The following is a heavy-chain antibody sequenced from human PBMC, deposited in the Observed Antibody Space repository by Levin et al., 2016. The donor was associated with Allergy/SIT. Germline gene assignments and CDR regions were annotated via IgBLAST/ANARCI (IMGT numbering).Heavy chain of an antibody. J-gene: IGHJ3*02. D-gene: IGHD2-2*01. V-gene: IGHV3-48*01. CDR2: ISSSSSTI. Sequence: GGSLRLSCAASGFTFSSYSMNWVRQAPGKGLEWVSYISSSSSTIYYADSVKGRFTISRDNAKNSLYLQMNSLRAEDTAVYYCARDYKVVVPHGNAFDIWGQGTMVTVSS. CDR1: GFTFSSYS. CDR3: ARDYKVVVPHGNAFDI.